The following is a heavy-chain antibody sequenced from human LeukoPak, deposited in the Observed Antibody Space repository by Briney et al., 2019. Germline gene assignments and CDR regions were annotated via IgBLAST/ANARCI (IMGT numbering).Heavy chain of an antibody. V-gene: IGHV4-59*01. J-gene: IGHJ4*02. CDR1: VGSITNYD. CDR2: VHYSGTT. D-gene: IGHD4-17*01. Sequence: SETLSLTCTVSVGSITNYDWSWVRQPPGKGLEFIGHVHYSGTTNYNPSLRSRVTISIDTSKKHFFLKLKSVAAADTAVYYCATGYGDFRVEGRYFYSWGQGTLVTVSS. CDR3: ATGYGDFRVEGRYFYS.